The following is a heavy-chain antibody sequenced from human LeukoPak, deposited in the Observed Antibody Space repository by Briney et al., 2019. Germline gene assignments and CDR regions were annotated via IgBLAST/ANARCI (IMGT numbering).Heavy chain of an antibody. J-gene: IGHJ4*02. V-gene: IGHV1-46*01. Sequence: ASVKVSCKASGYTFTSYDINWVRQATGQGLEWMGIINPSGGSTSYAQKFQGRVTMTRDTSTSTVYMELSSLRAEDTAVYYCAKDTTYCSSTGCQTDVGPVDYWGQGTLVTVSS. CDR2: INPSGGST. CDR1: GYTFTSYD. CDR3: AKDTTYCSSTGCQTDVGPVDY. D-gene: IGHD2-2*01.